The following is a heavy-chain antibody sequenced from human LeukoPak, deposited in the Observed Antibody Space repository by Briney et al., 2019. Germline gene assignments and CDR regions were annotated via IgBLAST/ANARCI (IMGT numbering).Heavy chain of an antibody. CDR3: AREGREYAAWGYSSYKGAFDI. Sequence: SVKVSCKASGGTFSSYAVSWVRQAPGQGLEWMGGIIPIFGTANYAQKFQGRVTITADESTSTAYMELSSLRSEDTAVYYCAREGREYAAWGYSSYKGAFDIWGQGTMVTVSS. D-gene: IGHD6-19*01. CDR1: GGTFSSYA. J-gene: IGHJ3*02. V-gene: IGHV1-69*13. CDR2: IIPIFGTA.